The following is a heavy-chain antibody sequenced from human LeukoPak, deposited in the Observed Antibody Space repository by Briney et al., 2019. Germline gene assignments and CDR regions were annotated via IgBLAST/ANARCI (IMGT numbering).Heavy chain of an antibody. Sequence: GGSLRLSCAASGFTFSSYWMHWVRQVPGKGLVWVSRINTGGSSTTYADSVKGRFTISRDNAKNTLYLQMNSLRAEDTAVYYCARWRKDSSGWSMDYWGQGTLVTVSS. CDR3: ARWRKDSSGWSMDY. D-gene: IGHD6-19*01. CDR2: INTGGSST. V-gene: IGHV3-74*01. J-gene: IGHJ4*02. CDR1: GFTFSSYW.